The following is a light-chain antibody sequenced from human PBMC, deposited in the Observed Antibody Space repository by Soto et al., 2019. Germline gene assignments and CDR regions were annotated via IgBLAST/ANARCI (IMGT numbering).Light chain of an antibody. CDR3: NSYTNSSAVV. J-gene: IGLJ2*01. CDR2: EVT. CDR1: RDDIGAYDY. Sequence: QSALTQPASVSGSPGQSITISCAGTRDDIGAYDYVSWYQQHPGNAPKLLVYEVTNRPSGVSDRFSGSKSGNTASLTISGLQAEDEADYYCNSYTNSSAVVFGGGTKLTVL. V-gene: IGLV2-14*01.